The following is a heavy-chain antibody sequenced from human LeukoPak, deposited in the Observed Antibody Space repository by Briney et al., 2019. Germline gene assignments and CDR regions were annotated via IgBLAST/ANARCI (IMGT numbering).Heavy chain of an antibody. CDR2: INHSGST. J-gene: IGHJ4*02. CDR3: ARESLGGSVWSGYYPDY. V-gene: IGHV4-34*01. CDR1: GGSFSGYY. D-gene: IGHD3-3*01. Sequence: ASETLSLTCAVYGGSFSGYYWSWIRQPPGKGLEWIGEINHSGSTNYNPSLKSRVTISVDTSKSQFSLRLTSVTAADTAVYYCARESLGGSVWSGYYPDYWGQGTLVTVSS.